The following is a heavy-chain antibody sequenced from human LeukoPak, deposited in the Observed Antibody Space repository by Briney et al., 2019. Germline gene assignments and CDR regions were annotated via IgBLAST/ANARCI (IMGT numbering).Heavy chain of an antibody. CDR3: ARKIYNSSDYSNDY. D-gene: IGHD4-11*01. Sequence: ASVKVPCKASGYTFTGDYMHWVRQAPGQGLEWMGWINPNSGGTKYAQKFQGRVTMTRDTSISTAYMELSRLRSDDTSVYYCARKIYNSSDYSNDYWGQGTLVSVSS. V-gene: IGHV1-2*02. J-gene: IGHJ4*02. CDR2: INPNSGGT. CDR1: GYTFTGDY.